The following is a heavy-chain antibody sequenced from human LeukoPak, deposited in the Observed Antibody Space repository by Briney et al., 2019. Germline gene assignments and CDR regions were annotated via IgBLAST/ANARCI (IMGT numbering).Heavy chain of an antibody. V-gene: IGHV3-30-3*01. CDR2: ISYDGSNK. D-gene: IGHD3-22*01. CDR3: AREGRYYYDSSGYYFQGYFDY. J-gene: IGHJ4*02. CDR1: GFTFSSYA. Sequence: GRSLRLSCAASGFTFSSYAMHWVRQAPGKGLEWVAVISYDGSNKYYADSVKGRFTISRDNSKNTLYLQMNSLRAEDTTVYYCAREGRYYYDSSGYYFQGYFDYWGQGTLVTVCS.